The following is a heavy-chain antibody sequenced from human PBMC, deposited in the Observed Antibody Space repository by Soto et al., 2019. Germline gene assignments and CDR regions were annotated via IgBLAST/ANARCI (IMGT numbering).Heavy chain of an antibody. J-gene: IGHJ1*01. CDR3: ASSYSSPPGWYFQH. D-gene: IGHD6-19*01. V-gene: IGHV4-31*03. Sequence: QVQLQESGPGLVKPSETLSLTCTVSGGSVSSGSYPWSWIRQHPGKGLEWIGYIYYSGSTYYNPSLKSRVTISVDTSKNQFSLKLSSVTAADTAVYYCASSYSSPPGWYFQHWGQGTLVTVSS. CDR2: IYYSGST. CDR1: GGSVSSGSYP.